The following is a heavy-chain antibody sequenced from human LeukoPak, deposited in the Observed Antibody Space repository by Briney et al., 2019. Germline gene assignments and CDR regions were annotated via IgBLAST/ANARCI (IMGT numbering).Heavy chain of an antibody. Sequence: SETLSLTCAVHGGSFSGYYWSWIRQPPGKGLEWIGEINHSGSTNYNPSLKSRVTISVDTSKNQFSLKLSSVTAADTAVYYCARVPRFTMVRGVIDYWGQGTLVTVSS. CDR3: ARVPRFTMVRGVIDY. CDR1: GGSFSGYY. D-gene: IGHD3-10*01. J-gene: IGHJ4*02. CDR2: INHSGST. V-gene: IGHV4-34*01.